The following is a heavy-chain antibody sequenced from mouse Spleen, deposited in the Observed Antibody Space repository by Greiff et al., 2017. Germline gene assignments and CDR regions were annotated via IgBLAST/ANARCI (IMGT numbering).Heavy chain of an antibody. V-gene: IGHV1-54*01. D-gene: IGHD4-1*01. J-gene: IGHJ1*01. CDR2: INPGSGGT. CDR3: AGDWDWYFDV. CDR1: GYAFTNYL. Sequence: QVQLQQSGAELVRPGTSVKVSCKASGYAFTNYLIEWVKQRPGQGLEWIGVINPGSGGTNYNEKFKSKATLTVDKPSSTAYMQLSSLTSEDSAVYYCAGDWDWYFDVWGAGTTVTVSS.